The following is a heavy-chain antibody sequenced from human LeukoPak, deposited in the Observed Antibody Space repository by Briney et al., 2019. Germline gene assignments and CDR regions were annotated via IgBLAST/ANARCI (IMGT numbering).Heavy chain of an antibody. V-gene: IGHV3-49*04. D-gene: IGHD5-24*01. Sequence: GGSLRLSCTASGFTFGDYAMSWVRQAPGKGLEWVGFIRSKAYGGTTEYAASVKGRFTISRDDSKSIAYLQMNSLKTEDTAVYYCTRGELDGYNPDYFDYWGQGTLVTVSS. CDR1: GFTFGDYA. CDR2: IRSKAYGGTT. CDR3: TRGELDGYNPDYFDY. J-gene: IGHJ4*02.